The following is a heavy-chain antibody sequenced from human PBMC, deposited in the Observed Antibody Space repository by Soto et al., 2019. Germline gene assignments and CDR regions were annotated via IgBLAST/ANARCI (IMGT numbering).Heavy chain of an antibody. Sequence: PSETLSLTCTVSGGSISSYYWSWIRQPPGKGLEWIGYIYYSGSTNYNPSLKSRVTISVDTSKNQFSLKLSSVTAADTAVYYCARTQEWFGELWSYYYYYGMDVWGQGTTVTVSS. J-gene: IGHJ6*02. D-gene: IGHD3-10*01. V-gene: IGHV4-59*01. CDR2: IYYSGST. CDR1: GGSISSYY. CDR3: ARTQEWFGELWSYYYYYGMDV.